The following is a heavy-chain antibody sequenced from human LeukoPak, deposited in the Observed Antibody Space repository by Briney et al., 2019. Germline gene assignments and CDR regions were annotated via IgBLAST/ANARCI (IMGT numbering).Heavy chain of an antibody. V-gene: IGHV1-46*01. CDR3: ARGRNYYDTSGYYYEGDAFDI. D-gene: IGHD3-22*01. CDR2: INPSGGSI. Sequence: ASVKVSCKASGHIFTSYYMYWVRQAPGQGLEWMGIINPSGGSIRYAQKFQGRVTMTRDTSTSTVHMELSSLRSEDTAVYYCARGRNYYDTSGYYYEGDAFDIWGQGTMVTVSS. J-gene: IGHJ3*02. CDR1: GHIFTSYY.